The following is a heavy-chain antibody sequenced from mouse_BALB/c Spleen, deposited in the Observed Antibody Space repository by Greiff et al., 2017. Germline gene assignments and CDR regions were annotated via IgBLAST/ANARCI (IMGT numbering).Heavy chain of an antibody. CDR2: IYPGNVNT. J-gene: IGHJ3*01. V-gene: IGHV1S56*01. D-gene: IGHD2-14*01. CDR1: GYTFTSYY. Sequence: QVQLQQSGPELVKPGASVRISCKASGYTFTSYYIHWVKQRPGQGLEWIGWIYPGNVNTKYNEKFKGKATLTADKSSSTAYMQLSSLTSEDSAVYFCAREGYDSFAYWGQGTLVTVSA. CDR3: AREGYDSFAY.